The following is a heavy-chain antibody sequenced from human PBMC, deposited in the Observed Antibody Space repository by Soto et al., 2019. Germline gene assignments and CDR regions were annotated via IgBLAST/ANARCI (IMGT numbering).Heavy chain of an antibody. CDR1: GFTFSSYG. V-gene: IGHV3-33*01. CDR3: AREPTLSDAFDI. CDR2: IWYDGSNK. Sequence: SGGSLRLSCAASGFTFSSYGMHWVRQAPGKGLEWVAVIWYDGSNKYYADSVKGRFTISRDNSKNTLYLQMNSLRAEDTAVYYCAREPTLSDAFDIWGQGTMVTVSS. J-gene: IGHJ3*02.